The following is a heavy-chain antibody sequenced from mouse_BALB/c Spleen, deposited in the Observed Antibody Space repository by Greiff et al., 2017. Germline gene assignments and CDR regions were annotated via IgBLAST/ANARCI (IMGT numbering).Heavy chain of an antibody. D-gene: IGHD2-14*01. CDR3: TRAVRYDSLYAIEY. J-gene: IGHJ4*01. V-gene: IGHV5-6-4*01. CDR2: ISSGGSYT. Sequence: EVKLMESGGGLVKPGGSLKLSCAASGFTFSSYTMSWVRQTPEKRLEWVASISSGGSYTYYPDSVKGRFTITRDNAKNTLYLQMSSLKSEDTAMYSCTRAVRYDSLYAIEYWGQETSVTVSS. CDR1: GFTFSSYT.